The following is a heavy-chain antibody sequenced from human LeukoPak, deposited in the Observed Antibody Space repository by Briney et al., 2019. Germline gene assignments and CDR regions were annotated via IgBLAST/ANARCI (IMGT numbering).Heavy chain of an antibody. CDR2: INTGNGNT. CDR1: GYTFTSYA. D-gene: IGHD5-12*01. V-gene: IGHV1-3*04. CDR3: ARESFGSSRPSGF. Sequence: ASVKVPCKASGYTFTSYAIHWVRQAPGQRLEWMGWINTGNGNTKYSQRFQGRVTITRDTSATTAYMELSSLRSEDTAVYWCARESFGSSRPSGFWGQGTLVTVSS. J-gene: IGHJ4*02.